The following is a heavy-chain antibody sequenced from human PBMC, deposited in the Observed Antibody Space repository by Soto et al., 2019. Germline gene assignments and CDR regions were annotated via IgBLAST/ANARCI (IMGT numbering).Heavy chain of an antibody. Sequence: SETLSLTCTVSGGSISSYYWSWIRQPPGKGLEWIGYIYYSGSTNYNPSLKSRVTISVDTSKNQFSLKLSSVTAADTAVYYCAREAHVDTAMVTVFDYWGQGTLVTVSS. CDR1: GGSISSYY. CDR3: AREAHVDTAMVTVFDY. J-gene: IGHJ4*02. V-gene: IGHV4-59*01. D-gene: IGHD5-18*01. CDR2: IYYSGST.